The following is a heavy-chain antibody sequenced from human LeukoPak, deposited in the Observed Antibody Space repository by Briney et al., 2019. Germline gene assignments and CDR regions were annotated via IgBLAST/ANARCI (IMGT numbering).Heavy chain of an antibody. CDR3: AGASYDSSGVH. CDR1: GGSISSYY. CDR2: IYYSGST. J-gene: IGHJ4*02. V-gene: IGHV4-59*01. D-gene: IGHD3-22*01. Sequence: PSETLSLTCTVSGGSISSYYWSWIRQPPGKGLEWIGYIYYSGSTNYNPSLKSRVTISVDTSKNQFSLKLSSVTAADTAVYYCAGASYDSSGVHWGQGTLVTVSS.